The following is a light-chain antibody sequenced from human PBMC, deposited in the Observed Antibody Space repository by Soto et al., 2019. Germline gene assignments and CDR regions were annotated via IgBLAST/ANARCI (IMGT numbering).Light chain of an antibody. CDR1: SSNIGSNT. CDR3: AAWDDSLNGGYV. CDR2: SNN. V-gene: IGLV1-44*01. J-gene: IGLJ1*01. Sequence: QSVLTQPPSASGTPGQRVTISCSGRSSNIGSNTVNWYQQLPGTAPKLLIYSNNQRPSGVPDRFSGSKSGTSASLAISGLQSEDEADYYCAAWDDSLNGGYVFGTGTKLTVL.